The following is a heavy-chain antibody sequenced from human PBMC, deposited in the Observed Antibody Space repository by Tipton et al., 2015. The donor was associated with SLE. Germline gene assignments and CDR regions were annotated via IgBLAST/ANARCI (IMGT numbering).Heavy chain of an antibody. CDR3: ARLFNCGGDCYLFQH. V-gene: IGHV4-31*03. Sequence: TLSLTCTVSGGSISSYYWSWIRQHPGKGLEWIGYIYYSGSTYYNPSLKSRVTISVDTSKNQFSLKLSSVTAADTAVYYCARLFNCGGDCYLFQHWGQGTLVTVSS. CDR1: GGSISSYY. CDR2: IYYSGST. D-gene: IGHD2-21*01. J-gene: IGHJ1*01.